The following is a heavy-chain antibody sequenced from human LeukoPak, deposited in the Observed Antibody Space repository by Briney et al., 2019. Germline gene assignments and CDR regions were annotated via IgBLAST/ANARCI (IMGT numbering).Heavy chain of an antibody. CDR1: GGSISIGDYY. V-gene: IGHV4-30-4*01. J-gene: IGHJ2*01. D-gene: IGHD2-15*01. Sequence: SQTLSLTCTVSGGSISIGDYYWSWIRQPPGKGLEWIGYIYYSGSTYYNPSLKSRVTISVDTSKNQFSLKLSSVTAADTAVYYCARLIVVVVAATDNRYFDLWGRGTLVTVSS. CDR2: IYYSGST. CDR3: ARLIVVVVAATDNRYFDL.